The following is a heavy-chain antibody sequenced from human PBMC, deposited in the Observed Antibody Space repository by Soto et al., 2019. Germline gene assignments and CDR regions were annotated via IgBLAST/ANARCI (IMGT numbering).Heavy chain of an antibody. V-gene: IGHV3-74*01. CDR2: ISGDGSGT. CDR1: GYTLSSFW. D-gene: IGHD2-2*01. CDR3: ARGGSAFDY. Sequence: GGSLRLSCVVSGYTLSSFWIHWVRQAPGKGLVWVSRISGDGSGTAYADSVKGRFTIPRDNAKNTLYLQMNSLRAEDTALYYCARGGSAFDYWGQGTLVTVS. J-gene: IGHJ4*02.